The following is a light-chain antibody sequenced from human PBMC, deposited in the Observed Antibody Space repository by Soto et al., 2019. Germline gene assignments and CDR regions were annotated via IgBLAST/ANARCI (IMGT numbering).Light chain of an antibody. V-gene: IGLV1-40*01. CDR3: QSYDSSLSAG. CDR1: SSNIGAGYD. CDR2: GNS. J-gene: IGLJ2*01. Sequence: QSVLTQPPSVSGAPGQRVTISCTGSSSNIGAGYDVHWYQQLPGTAPKLLIYGNSNRPSGVPDRFSGSKSGTSASLAITGLQAEEEAEYYGQSYDSSLSAGFGGGTKLTVL.